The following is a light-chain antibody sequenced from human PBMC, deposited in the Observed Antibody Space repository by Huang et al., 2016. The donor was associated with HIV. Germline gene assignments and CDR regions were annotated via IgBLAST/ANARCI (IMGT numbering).Light chain of an antibody. V-gene: IGKV1-39*01. CDR2: AAF. CDR3: QQSYSFPRT. J-gene: IGKJ1*01. CDR1: QSISTY. Sequence: DIQMTQSPSSLSASVGVRVTITCRASQSISTYLNWYQQKPGKAPNLLIFAAFSVQSGVPSRFSGRGSGTDFTLTISSLQPEDFATYYCQQSYSFPRTFGQGTKVEI.